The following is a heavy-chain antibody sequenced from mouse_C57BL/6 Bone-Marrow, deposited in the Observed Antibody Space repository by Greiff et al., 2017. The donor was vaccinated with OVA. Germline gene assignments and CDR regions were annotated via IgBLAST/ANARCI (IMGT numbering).Heavy chain of an antibody. Sequence: EVHLVESGAELVRPGASVKLSCTASGFNIKDDYMHWVKQRPEQGLEWIGWIDPENGDTEYASKFQGKATITADTSSNTAYLQLSSLTSEDTAVYYCTARVYCGYEKGWFADWGQGTLVTVSA. V-gene: IGHV14-4*01. CDR3: TARVYCGYEKGWFAD. CDR2: IDPENGDT. D-gene: IGHD2-2*01. CDR1: GFNIKDDY. J-gene: IGHJ3*01.